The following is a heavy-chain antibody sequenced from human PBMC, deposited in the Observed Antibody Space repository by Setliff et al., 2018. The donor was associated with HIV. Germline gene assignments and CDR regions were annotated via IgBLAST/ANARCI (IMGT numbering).Heavy chain of an antibody. CDR3: ARAAAGNTGPFDL. D-gene: IGHD4-17*01. CDR1: DSGTYY. V-gene: IGHV4-4*07. CDR2: VSSRGDT. Sequence: SETLSLTCTVSDSGTYYWSWIRQPAGKGLEWIGRVSSRGDTNYNPSPKSRVTMSVDTSKNQFSLKLTSVTASDAAVYYCARAAAGNTGPFDLWGQGSPVTVSS. J-gene: IGHJ4*02.